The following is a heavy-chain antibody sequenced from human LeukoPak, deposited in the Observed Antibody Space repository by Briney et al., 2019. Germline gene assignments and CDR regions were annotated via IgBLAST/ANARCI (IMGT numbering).Heavy chain of an antibody. J-gene: IGHJ3*02. D-gene: IGHD1-26*01. CDR3: AKDRIGGSYYNDAFDI. CDR1: GFTFSSYA. Sequence: GGSLRLSCAASGFTFSSYAMSWVRQAPGKGLEWVSAISGTGGSTYYADSVKGRFAISRDNSKNTLYLQMNSLRAEDTAVYYCAKDRIGGSYYNDAFDIWGQGTMVTVSS. V-gene: IGHV3-23*01. CDR2: ISGTGGST.